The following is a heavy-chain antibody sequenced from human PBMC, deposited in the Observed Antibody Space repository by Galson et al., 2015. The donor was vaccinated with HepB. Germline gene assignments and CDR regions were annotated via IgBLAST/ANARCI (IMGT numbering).Heavy chain of an antibody. V-gene: IGHV1-2*06. J-gene: IGHJ5*02. Sequence: SVKVSCKASGYTFTGYYIHWVRQAPGRGLEFLGRINCNSGDTKSAQRFQGRLTMTRDTSISTAYMELSRLKSDDTAVYYCAKYGGITWGQGTLVTGTS. CDR2: INCNSGDT. CDR1: GYTFTGYY. CDR3: AKYGGIT. D-gene: IGHD3-16*01.